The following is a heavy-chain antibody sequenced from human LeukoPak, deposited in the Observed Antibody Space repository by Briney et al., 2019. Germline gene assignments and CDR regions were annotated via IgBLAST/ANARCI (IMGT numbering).Heavy chain of an antibody. Sequence: PGGSLRLSCAASGFTFSSYAMHWVRQAPGKGLEYVSAISSNGGSTYYANSVKGRFTISRDNSKNTLYLQMGSLRAEDMAVYYCARGPPTVTTISYYYYMDVWGKGTTVTVSS. V-gene: IGHV3-64*01. J-gene: IGHJ6*03. CDR3: ARGPPTVTTISYYYYMDV. CDR2: ISSNGGST. D-gene: IGHD4-11*01. CDR1: GFTFSSYA.